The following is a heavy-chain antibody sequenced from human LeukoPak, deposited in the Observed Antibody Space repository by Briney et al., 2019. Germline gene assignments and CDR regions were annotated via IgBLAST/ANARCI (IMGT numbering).Heavy chain of an antibody. J-gene: IGHJ3*02. D-gene: IGHD1-26*01. V-gene: IGHV1-18*01. CDR2: ISAYTGST. Sequence: ASVKVSCQASGYTFINYGITWVRQAPGQGFQWMGWISAYTGSTNYAQKFQGRVTMPTDPSTSTAYMELRSLTSNDTAVYYCARTVGATGAFDIWGQGTMVIVSS. CDR1: GYTFINYG. CDR3: ARTVGATGAFDI.